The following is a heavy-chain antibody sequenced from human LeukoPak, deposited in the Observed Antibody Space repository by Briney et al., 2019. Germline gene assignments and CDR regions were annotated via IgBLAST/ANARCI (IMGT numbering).Heavy chain of an antibody. D-gene: IGHD6-13*01. J-gene: IGHJ4*02. CDR3: ARSPYSSSWYTFDY. Sequence: SETLSLTCTVSGGSISSYYWSWIRQPPGKGLEWNGYIYYSGSTNYNPSLRSRVTISVDTSKNQFSLKLSSVTAADTAVYYCARSPYSSSWYTFDYWGQGTLVTVSS. CDR1: GGSISSYY. CDR2: IYYSGST. V-gene: IGHV4-59*01.